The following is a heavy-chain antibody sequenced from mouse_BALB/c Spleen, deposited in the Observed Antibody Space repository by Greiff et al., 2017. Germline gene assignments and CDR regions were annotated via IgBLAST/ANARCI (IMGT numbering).Heavy chain of an antibody. Sequence: EVQLVESGGGLVQPGGSRKLSCAASGFTFSSFGMHWVRQAPEKGLEWVAYISSGSSTIYYADTVKGRFTISRDNPKNTLFLQMTSLRSEDTAMYYCARSLVRGYAMDYWGQGTSVTVSS. CDR1: GFTFSSFG. D-gene: IGHD6-2*01. CDR2: ISSGSSTI. CDR3: ARSLVRGYAMDY. V-gene: IGHV5-17*02. J-gene: IGHJ4*01.